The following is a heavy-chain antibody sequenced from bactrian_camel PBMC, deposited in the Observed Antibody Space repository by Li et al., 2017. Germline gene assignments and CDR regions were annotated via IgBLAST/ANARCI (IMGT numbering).Heavy chain of an antibody. Sequence: HVQLVESGGGSVQAGGSLRLSCAASENIHNYYCMGWFRQAPGKGREGIAAIDSDGNTSFADSVKGRFTFSRDNAKNTLYLQMNSLKTEDTAVYYCAARSWFEDDCYSGSWGQGTQVTVS. D-gene: IGHD3*01. CDR1: ENIHNYYC. CDR2: IDSDGNT. CDR3: AARSWFEDDCYSGS. J-gene: IGHJ4*01. V-gene: IGHV3S53*01.